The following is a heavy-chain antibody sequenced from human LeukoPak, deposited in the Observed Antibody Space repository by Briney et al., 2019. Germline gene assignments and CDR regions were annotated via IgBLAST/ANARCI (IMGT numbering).Heavy chain of an antibody. CDR3: ARVGGWVDQSIDY. CDR1: GFTFSSYS. CDR2: ISSSSSYI. V-gene: IGHV3-21*01. Sequence: GGSLRLSCAASGFTFSSYSMNWVRQAPGKGLEWVSSISSSSSYIYYADSVKGRFTISRDNAKNSLYLQMNSLRAEDTAVYYCARVGGWVDQSIDYWGQGTLVTVSS. D-gene: IGHD3-16*01. J-gene: IGHJ4*02.